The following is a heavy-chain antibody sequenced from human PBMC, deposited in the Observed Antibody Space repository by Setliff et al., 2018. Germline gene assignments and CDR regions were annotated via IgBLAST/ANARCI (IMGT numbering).Heavy chain of an antibody. CDR2: INHSGST. J-gene: IGHJ4*02. V-gene: IGHV4-39*07. D-gene: IGHD1-1*01. CDR3: ARVRNTQNGFFDY. CDR1: GGSISSGTYY. Sequence: PSETLSLTCTVSGGSISSGTYYWIWIRQPPGKGLEWIGEINHSGSTNYNPSLKSRVTISVDTSKNQFSLRLTSVTAADTAIYYCARVRNTQNGFFDYWSQGTLVTVSS.